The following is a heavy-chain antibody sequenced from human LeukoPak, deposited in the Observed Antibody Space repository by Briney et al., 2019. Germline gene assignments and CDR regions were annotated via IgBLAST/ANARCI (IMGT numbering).Heavy chain of an antibody. CDR2: ISGDGGSP. CDR1: GFTFNIYA. Sequence: PGGSLRLSCAASGFTFNIYAMTWVRQAPGKGLEWVSSISGDGGSPYYADSVKGRFTISRDNSRSTLFLQMSSLRADDTAPYYCAKSVAIYFYYGLDVWGQGTTVTVSS. J-gene: IGHJ6*02. CDR3: AKSVAIYFYYGLDV. D-gene: IGHD3-3*01. V-gene: IGHV3-23*01.